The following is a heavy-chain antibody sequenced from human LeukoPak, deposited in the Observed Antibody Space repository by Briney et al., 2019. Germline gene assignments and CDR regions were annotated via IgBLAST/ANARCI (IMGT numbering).Heavy chain of an antibody. Sequence: GGSLRLSCAASGFTFSDYYMSWIRQAPGKGLEWVSYISRSGSATYYTDSVKGRFTISRDNAKNSLYLQMNSLRAEDTAVYYCARDLGFSGYDLGWGQGTLVTVSS. D-gene: IGHD5-12*01. CDR1: GFTFSDYY. J-gene: IGHJ4*02. V-gene: IGHV3-11*04. CDR2: ISRSGSAT. CDR3: ARDLGFSGYDLG.